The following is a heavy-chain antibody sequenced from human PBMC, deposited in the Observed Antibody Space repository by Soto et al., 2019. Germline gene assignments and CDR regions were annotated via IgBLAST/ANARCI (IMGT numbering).Heavy chain of an antibody. J-gene: IGHJ5*02. Sequence: SETLSLTCTVSGDSIISSDFYWGWVRQPPGKGLEWIGSIFCLGSSYYNPSLKSRVTMSVDTSKNQLSLRLRSVTAADTALYFCARHSLALRKNNWFDPWGQGIMVTVSS. CDR1: GDSIISSDFY. D-gene: IGHD3-3*02. CDR3: ARHSLALRKNNWFDP. V-gene: IGHV4-39*01. CDR2: IFCLGSS.